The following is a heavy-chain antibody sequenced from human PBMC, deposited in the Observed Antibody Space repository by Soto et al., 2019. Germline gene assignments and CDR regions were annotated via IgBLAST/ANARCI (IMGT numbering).Heavy chain of an antibody. CDR2: IHYSGTS. D-gene: IGHD2-21*01. J-gene: IGHJ5*02. V-gene: IGHV4-39*01. Sequence: SETLSLTCSVSGDSISSSSQYWGWIRQPPGKGLEWIGSIHYSGTSYYNPSLKSRVTIFVDTSKNQLSLKLSSVTAADTAVYYCARHWIAGSSIPWGQGTLVTVS. CDR3: ARHWIAGSSIP. CDR1: GDSISSSSQY.